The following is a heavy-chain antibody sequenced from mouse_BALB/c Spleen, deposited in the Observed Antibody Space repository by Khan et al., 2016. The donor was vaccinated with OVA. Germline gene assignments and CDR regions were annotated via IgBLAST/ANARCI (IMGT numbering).Heavy chain of an antibody. CDR1: GYAFTNYL. D-gene: IGHD3-2*02. CDR2: INPGSGGT. CDR3: SRSGYGFGAY. J-gene: IGHJ3*01. Sequence: QVQLQQSGAELVRPGTSVKVSCKASGYAFTNYLIEWVKQRPGQGLEWIGVINPGSGGTNYNEKFQDKATLTADKSSSTAYMQLSSLTSDDSAVYFCSRSGYGFGAYWGPGTLVTVSA. V-gene: IGHV1-54*01.